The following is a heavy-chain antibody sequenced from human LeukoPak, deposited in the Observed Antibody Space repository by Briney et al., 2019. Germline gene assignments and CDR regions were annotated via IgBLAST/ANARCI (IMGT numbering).Heavy chain of an antibody. CDR2: ISAYNGNT. V-gene: IGHV1-18*01. J-gene: IGHJ6*03. CDR1: GYTFTSYG. CDR3: ARTPPYYDFWSGYYWKDHYYMDV. D-gene: IGHD3-3*01. Sequence: ASVKVSCKASGYTFTSYGISWVRQAPGQGLEWMGWISAYNGNTNYAQKLQGRVTMTTDTSTSTAYMELRSLRSDDTAVYYCARTPPYYDFWSGYYWKDHYYMDVWGKGTTVTVSS.